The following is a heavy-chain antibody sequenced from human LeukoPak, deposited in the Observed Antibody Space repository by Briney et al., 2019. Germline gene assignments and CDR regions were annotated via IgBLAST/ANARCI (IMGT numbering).Heavy chain of an antibody. CDR2: IYPGHSDT. J-gene: IGHJ4*02. V-gene: IGHV5-51*01. Sequence: ESLKISCQGSGYSFSSYWIGWVRQMPGKGLEWMGIIYPGHSDTRYSPSFQGQVTISADKSISTAYLQWSSLKASDTAMYYCARPPTYYYDSSGYFGVYFDYWGQGTLVTVSS. D-gene: IGHD3-22*01. CDR3: ARPPTYYYDSSGYFGVYFDY. CDR1: GYSFSSYW.